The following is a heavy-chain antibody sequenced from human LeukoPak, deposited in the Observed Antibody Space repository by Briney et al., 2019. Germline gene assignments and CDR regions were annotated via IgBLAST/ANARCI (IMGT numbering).Heavy chain of an antibody. CDR3: AKMSSSSNWFDP. CDR1: GGSMSSGGYS. CDR2: IYHSGNT. V-gene: IGHV4-30-2*01. J-gene: IGHJ5*02. D-gene: IGHD6-6*01. Sequence: SETLSLTCAVSGGSMSSGGYSWSWIRQPPGKGLEFIGYIYHSGNTYYIPSLKSRVTISVDRSKNQLSLKLTSVTAADTAVYFCAKMSSSSNWFDPWGQGTLVTVPS.